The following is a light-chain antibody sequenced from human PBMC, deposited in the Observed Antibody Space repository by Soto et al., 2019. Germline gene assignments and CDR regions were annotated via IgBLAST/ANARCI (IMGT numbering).Light chain of an antibody. J-gene: IGKJ4*01. Sequence: DIPMTQYTYSLSASLGDRVSITCRASQSISSYLNWYQQKPGKAPKRLIYATSNLQSGVPSRFSGSGSGADFTLTISSLQPEDFATYYCQQSYSTPLTFGGVAMVDVK. CDR1: QSISSY. V-gene: IGKV1-39*01. CDR3: QQSYSTPLT. CDR2: ATS.